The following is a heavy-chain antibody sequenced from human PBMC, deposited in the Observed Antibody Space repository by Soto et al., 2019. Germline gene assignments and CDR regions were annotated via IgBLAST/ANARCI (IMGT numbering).Heavy chain of an antibody. CDR1: AGTLRPCC. J-gene: IGHJ6*02. CDR2: ISTSGST. D-gene: IGHD3-10*01. Sequence: TVSAGTLRPCCNSGCRLPAGKGLEWIGRISTSGSTNYNPSLKSRVTMSVDTSKNQFSLKLSSVTAADTAVYYCARERSRHPSGSGYYGMDVWGQATTVT. CDR3: ARERSRHPSGSGYYGMDV. V-gene: IGHV4-4*07.